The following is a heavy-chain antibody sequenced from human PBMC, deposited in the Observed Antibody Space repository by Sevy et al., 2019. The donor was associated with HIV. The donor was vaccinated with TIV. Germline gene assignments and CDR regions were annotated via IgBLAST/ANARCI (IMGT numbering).Heavy chain of an antibody. Sequence: GESLKISCAASGFTFSSYAMSWVRQAPGKGLEWVSAISGSGGSTYYADSVKGRFTISRDNSKNTLYLQMNSLRAEDTAVYYCAKDWSRWNAYYYYYGMDVWGQGTTVTVSS. CDR2: ISGSGGST. V-gene: IGHV3-23*01. D-gene: IGHD1-1*01. CDR1: GFTFSSYA. CDR3: AKDWSRWNAYYYYYGMDV. J-gene: IGHJ6*02.